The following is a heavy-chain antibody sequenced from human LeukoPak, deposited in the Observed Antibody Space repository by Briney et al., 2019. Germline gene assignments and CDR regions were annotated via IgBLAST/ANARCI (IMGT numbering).Heavy chain of an antibody. Sequence: GGSLRLSXAASGFTFSDYYMTWIRQAPGKGLEWVSYISGNGNDKYYADSVKGRFTISRDNAKNSLYLQMNSLRVEDTAVYYCANSQSSVAGILGCWGQGTPVTVSS. CDR1: GFTFSDYY. CDR3: ANSQSSVAGILGC. J-gene: IGHJ4*02. CDR2: ISGNGNDK. V-gene: IGHV3-11*04. D-gene: IGHD6-19*01.